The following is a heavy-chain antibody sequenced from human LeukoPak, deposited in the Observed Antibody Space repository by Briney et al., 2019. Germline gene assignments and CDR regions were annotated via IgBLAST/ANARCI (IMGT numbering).Heavy chain of an antibody. D-gene: IGHD1-26*01. J-gene: IGHJ4*02. CDR2: IYGYGST. Sequence: EPSETLSLTCTVSGDSISSHYWSWIRQPAGKGLEWIGRIYGYGSTIYNPSLRSRVIMSVDTSKNQFSLRLSSVTAADTAVYYCARGAPSGSYSVSDYWGQGTLVTVSP. V-gene: IGHV4-4*07. CDR1: GDSISSHY. CDR3: ARGAPSGSYSVSDY.